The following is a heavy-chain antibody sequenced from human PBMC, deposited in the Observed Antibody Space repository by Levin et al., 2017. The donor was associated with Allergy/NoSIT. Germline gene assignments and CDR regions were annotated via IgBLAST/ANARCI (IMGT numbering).Heavy chain of an antibody. CDR2: IYPGDSYT. CDR3: ARRGTRDYYYYMDV. D-gene: IGHD1-1*01. J-gene: IGHJ6*03. Sequence: GESLKISCQGSGYSFTSYWIGWVRQMPGKGLEWVGIIYPGDSYTKYSPSFQGQATISADKSISTAYLQWSSLKASDTAIYYCARRGTRDYYYYMDVWGKGTTVTVSS. CDR1: GYSFTSYW. V-gene: IGHV5-51*01.